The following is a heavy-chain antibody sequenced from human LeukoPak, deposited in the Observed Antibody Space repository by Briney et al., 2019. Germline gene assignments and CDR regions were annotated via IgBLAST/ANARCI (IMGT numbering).Heavy chain of an antibody. J-gene: IGHJ6*04. CDR1: GGTFSSYA. V-gene: IGHV1-69*01. D-gene: IGHD6-19*01. CDR3: AGNTAVAGSPQGLPSLDV. Sequence: SVKVSCKASGGTFSSYAISWVRQAPGQGLEWMGGIIPIFGTANYAQKFQGRVTITADESTSTAYMELSSLRSDDTAVYYCAGNTAVAGSPQGLPSLDVWGKGTTVTVSS. CDR2: IIPIFGTA.